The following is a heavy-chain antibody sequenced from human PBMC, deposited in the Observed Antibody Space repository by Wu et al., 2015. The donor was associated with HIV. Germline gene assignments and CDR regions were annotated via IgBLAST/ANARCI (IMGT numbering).Heavy chain of an antibody. V-gene: IGHV4-34*01. J-gene: IGHJ5*02. D-gene: IGHD2-2*01. CDR3: ARVIVVVPAATLPNNWFDP. CDR1: GGSFSGYY. CDR2: INHSGST. Sequence: QVQLQQWGAGLLKPSETLSLTCAVYGGSFSGYYWSWIRQPPGKGLEWIGEINHSGSTNYNPSLKSRVTISVDTSKNQFSLKLSSVTAADTAVYYCARVIVVVPAATLPNNWFDPWGQGTLVTVSS.